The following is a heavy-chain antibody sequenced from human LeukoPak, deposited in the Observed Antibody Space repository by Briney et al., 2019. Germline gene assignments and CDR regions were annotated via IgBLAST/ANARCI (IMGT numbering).Heavy chain of an antibody. Sequence: ASVKVSCKASGYTFSDNDMHWVRQAPGQGLEWMGWINPNSGGTDYAQKFQGRVTMTRDTSISTAYMELGSLRSDDTAVYYCARDFSRDGWLDPWGQGTLVTVSS. CDR2: INPNSGGT. J-gene: IGHJ5*02. D-gene: IGHD3-3*02. V-gene: IGHV1-2*02. CDR3: ARDFSRDGWLDP. CDR1: GYTFSDND.